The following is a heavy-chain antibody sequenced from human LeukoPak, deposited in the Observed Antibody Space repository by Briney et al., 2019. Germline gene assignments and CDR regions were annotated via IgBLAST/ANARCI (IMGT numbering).Heavy chain of an antibody. CDR2: ISYDGSNK. J-gene: IGHJ4*02. CDR1: GFTFSSYA. D-gene: IGHD4-17*01. V-gene: IGHV3-30*04. Sequence: GRSLRLSCAASGFTFSSYAMHWVRQAPGKGLEWVAAISYDGSNKYYADSVKGRFTISRDNSKNTLYLQMNSLRAEDTAVYYCARDDGVNTVITEPDYWGQGTLVTVSS. CDR3: ARDDGVNTVITEPDY.